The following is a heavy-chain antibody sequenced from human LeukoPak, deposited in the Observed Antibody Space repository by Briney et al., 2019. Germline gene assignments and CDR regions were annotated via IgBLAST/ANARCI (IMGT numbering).Heavy chain of an antibody. CDR2: MYSGGTT. CDR1: GFTVSSSY. Sequence: AGGSLRLSCTGSGFTVSSSYMSWVRQTPGMGLEWVSVMYSGGTTYYADSVRGRFTISRDSSKNTVNLQMNSLRAEDTAVYYCARDRRDGYCLGHWGQGTLVTVSS. CDR3: ARDRRDGYCLGH. V-gene: IGHV3-66*01. J-gene: IGHJ4*02. D-gene: IGHD2-2*03.